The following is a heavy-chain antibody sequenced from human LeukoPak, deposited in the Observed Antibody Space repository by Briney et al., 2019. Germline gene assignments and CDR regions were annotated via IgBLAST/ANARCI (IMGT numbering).Heavy chain of an antibody. CDR2: FYSNGNT. CDR3: ARLGGSIYFYYMDV. CDR1: GGSISSNSYY. J-gene: IGHJ6*03. D-gene: IGHD3-16*01. Sequence: PSETLSLTCTVSGGSISSNSYYWGWIRQPPGKGLEWIGSFYSNGNTYYSPSLKSRVTISIDTSKNQFSLKLSSVTAADTAVYYCARLGGSIYFYYMDVWGKGTTVTISS. V-gene: IGHV4-39*01.